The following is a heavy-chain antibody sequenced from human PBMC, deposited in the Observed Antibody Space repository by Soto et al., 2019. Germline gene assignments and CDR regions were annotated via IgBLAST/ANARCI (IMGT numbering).Heavy chain of an antibody. CDR2: ISSSGSTI. Sequence: GGSLRLSCAASGFTFSDYYMSWIRQAPGKGLEWVSYISSSGSTIYYADSVKGRFTISRDNAKNSLYLQMNSLRAEDTAVYYCARDFAIVVVGGPVVWFDPWGQGTLVTSPQ. CDR3: ARDFAIVVVGGPVVWFDP. D-gene: IGHD2-2*01. J-gene: IGHJ5*02. CDR1: GFTFSDYY. V-gene: IGHV3-11*01.